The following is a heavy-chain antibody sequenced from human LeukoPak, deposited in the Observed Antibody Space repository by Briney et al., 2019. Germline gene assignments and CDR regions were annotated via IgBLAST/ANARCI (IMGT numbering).Heavy chain of an antibody. CDR2: MYPNGNS. V-gene: IGHV4-61*02. Sequence: SQTLSLTCTVSGGSISSESFYWNWIRQPAGKGLEWIGRMYPNGNSNYNPSLKSRVTISIDTSKNQFSLKLTSVTAADTAVYYCARGAGQWLGPFDPWGQGILVTVSS. D-gene: IGHD6-19*01. J-gene: IGHJ5*02. CDR3: ARGAGQWLGPFDP. CDR1: GGSISSESFY.